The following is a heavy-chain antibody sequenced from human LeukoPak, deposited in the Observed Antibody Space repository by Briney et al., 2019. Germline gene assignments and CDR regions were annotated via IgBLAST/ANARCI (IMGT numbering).Heavy chain of an antibody. Sequence: PGRSLRLSCAASGFTFSSYGMHWVRQAPGKGLESVAGIWYDGSNKYYADSVKGRFTISRDNSKNTLFLQMNSLRAEDTAVYYCARGRYHGDYVSDYWGQGTLVTVSS. J-gene: IGHJ4*02. V-gene: IGHV3-33*01. CDR3: ARGRYHGDYVSDY. CDR1: GFTFSSYG. D-gene: IGHD4-17*01. CDR2: IWYDGSNK.